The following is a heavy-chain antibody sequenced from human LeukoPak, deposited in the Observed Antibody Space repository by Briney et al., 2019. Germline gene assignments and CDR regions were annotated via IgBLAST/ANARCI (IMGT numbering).Heavy chain of an antibody. D-gene: IGHD6-13*01. Sequence: GESLKISCKGSGYSFTSYWIGWVRQMPGKGLEWMGIIYPGDSDTRYSPSFQGQVTISADKSISTAYLQWSSLKASDTAMYYCARLLRNIAAAVYYFDYWGQGTLVTVSS. J-gene: IGHJ4*02. V-gene: IGHV5-51*01. CDR2: IYPGDSDT. CDR3: ARLLRNIAAAVYYFDY. CDR1: GYSFTSYW.